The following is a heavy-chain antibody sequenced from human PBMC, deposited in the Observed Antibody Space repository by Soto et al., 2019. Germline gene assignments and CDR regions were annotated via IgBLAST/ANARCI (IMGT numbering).Heavy chain of an antibody. D-gene: IGHD6-6*01. CDR3: ARGGSSSPPWAFDI. CDR2: IWYDGSNK. J-gene: IGHJ3*02. CDR1: GFTFSSYG. V-gene: IGHV3-33*01. Sequence: GGSLRLSCAASGFTFSSYGMHWVRQAPGKGLEWVAVIWYDGSNKYYADSVKGRFTISRDNSKNTLYLQMNSLRAEDTAVYYCARGGSSSPPWAFDIWGQGTMVTVSS.